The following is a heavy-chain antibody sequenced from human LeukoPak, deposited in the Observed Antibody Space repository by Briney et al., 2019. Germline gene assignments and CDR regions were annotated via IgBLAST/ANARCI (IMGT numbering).Heavy chain of an antibody. CDR1: GITFTSHA. J-gene: IGHJ6*03. CDR3: AKGGVATMKDGYNYYYYYMEV. V-gene: IGHV3-23*01. Sequence: PGGSLRLSCAASGITFTSHAMSWVRQAPGKGLEWVSLISGTGGDTFYGDSVKGRFTISRDNSKSTLYLQMNSLRAENTAVYYCAKGGVATMKDGYNYYYYYMEVWGRGTTVTVYS. CDR2: ISGTGGDT. D-gene: IGHD5-24*01.